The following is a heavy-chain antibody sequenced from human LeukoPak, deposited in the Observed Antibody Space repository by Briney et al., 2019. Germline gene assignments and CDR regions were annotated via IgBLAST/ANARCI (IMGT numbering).Heavy chain of an antibody. CDR1: GGSISSGSYY. D-gene: IGHD2-2*01. J-gene: IGHJ6*03. Sequence: TSSETLSLTCTVSGGSISSGSYYWSWIRQPPGKGLEWIGEINHSGSTNYNPSLKSRVTISVDTSKNQFSLKLSSVTAADTAVYYCARGSRVVPAAKTRYMDVWGKGTTVTVSS. CDR3: ARGSRVVPAAKTRYMDV. V-gene: IGHV4-39*07. CDR2: INHSGST.